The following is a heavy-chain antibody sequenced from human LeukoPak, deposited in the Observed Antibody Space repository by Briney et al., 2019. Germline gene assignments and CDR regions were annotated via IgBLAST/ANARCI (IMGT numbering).Heavy chain of an antibody. J-gene: IGHJ3*02. CDR3: ARTRRWASRYSGYDVGAFDI. Sequence: ASVKVSCKASGGTFSCYAISWERQAPGQGLEWMGRIIPILGIANYAQKFQGRVTITADKSTSTAYMELSSLRSEDTAVYYCARTRRWASRYSGYDVGAFDIWGQGTMVTVSS. D-gene: IGHD5-12*01. V-gene: IGHV1-69*04. CDR1: GGTFSCYA. CDR2: IIPILGIA.